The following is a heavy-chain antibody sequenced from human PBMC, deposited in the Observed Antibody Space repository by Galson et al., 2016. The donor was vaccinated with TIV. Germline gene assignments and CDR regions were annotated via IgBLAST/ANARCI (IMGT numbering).Heavy chain of an antibody. CDR1: GDSISSDANY. Sequence: LSLTCTVSGDSISSDANYWTWIRQHPVKGLECIGYIYYNGKTYYNPSLKSRVTMSVDTSKNQFSLKLTSVTTADTAVYYCAIDKSVDSDLPNVDAFDICGQGRMVIVSS. D-gene: IGHD5/OR15-5a*01. V-gene: IGHV4-31*03. J-gene: IGHJ3*02. CDR2: IYYNGKT. CDR3: AIDKSVDSDLPNVDAFDI.